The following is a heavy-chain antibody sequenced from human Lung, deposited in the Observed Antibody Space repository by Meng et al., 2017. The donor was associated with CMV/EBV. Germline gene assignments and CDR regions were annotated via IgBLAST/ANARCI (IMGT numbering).Heavy chain of an antibody. D-gene: IGHD2-2*01. V-gene: IGHV4-61*01. CDR3: ARTYCSSTSCTTPYYYYGMDV. CDR2: IYYSGST. J-gene: IGHJ6*02. CDR1: GGSVSSGSYY. Sequence: LXXTVSGGSVSSGSYYWSWIRQPPGKGLEWIGYIYYSGSTNYNPSLKSRVTISVDTSKNQFSLKLSSVTAADTAVYYCARTYCSSTSCTTPYYYYGMDVWGQGTXVTVSS.